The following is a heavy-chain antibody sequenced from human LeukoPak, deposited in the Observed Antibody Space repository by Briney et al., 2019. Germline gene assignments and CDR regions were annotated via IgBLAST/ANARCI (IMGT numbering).Heavy chain of an antibody. J-gene: IGHJ3*01. Sequence: SETLSLTCTVSGGSISSSSYYWGWIRQPPGKGLEWIGSFYYSGSTSYNPSLKSRVTISVDTSKNQFSLKLSSVTAADTAVYYCARGSDSSGYKWGTFDVWGQGTMVIVSS. V-gene: IGHV4-39*01. CDR1: GGSISSSSYY. CDR2: FYYSGST. CDR3: ARGSDSSGYKWGTFDV. D-gene: IGHD3-22*01.